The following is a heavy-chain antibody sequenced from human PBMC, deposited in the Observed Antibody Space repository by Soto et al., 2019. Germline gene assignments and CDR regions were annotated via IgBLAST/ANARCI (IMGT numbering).Heavy chain of an antibody. CDR3: ASNHKLAYCGGDCYLFDY. CDR1: GGSISSSSYY. D-gene: IGHD2-21*02. J-gene: IGHJ4*02. CDR2: IYYSGST. V-gene: IGHV4-39*01. Sequence: SETLSLTCTVSGGSISSSSYYWGWIRQPPGKGLEWIGSIYYSGSTYYNPSLKSRVTISVDTSKNQFSLKLISVTAADTAVYYCASNHKLAYCGGDCYLFDYWGQGTLVTVSS.